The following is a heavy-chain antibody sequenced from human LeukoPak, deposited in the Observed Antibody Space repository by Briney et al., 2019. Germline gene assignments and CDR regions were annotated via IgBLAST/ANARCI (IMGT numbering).Heavy chain of an antibody. J-gene: IGHJ2*01. Sequence: SETLSLTCTVSGGSISGGDYYWTWIRQPPGKGREWIGYIYYNERAYYNPSLKSRVTISVDTSKNQFPLKLSSVTAADTAVYYGARRGRVYCSSNSCYGCFDLWGRGTLVTVSS. CDR2: IYYNERA. CDR1: GGSISGGDYY. D-gene: IGHD2-2*01. CDR3: ARRGRVYCSSNSCYGCFDL. V-gene: IGHV4-30-4*01.